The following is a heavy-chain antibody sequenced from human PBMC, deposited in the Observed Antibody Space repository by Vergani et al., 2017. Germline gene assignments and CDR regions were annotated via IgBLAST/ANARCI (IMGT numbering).Heavy chain of an antibody. CDR1: GFTFSSYD. Sequence: EVQLVESGGGLVQPGGSLRLSCAASGFTFSSYDMHWVRQATGKGLEWVSAIGTAGDTYYPGSVKGRFTISRENAKNSLYLQMNSLRAGDTAVYYCARVGIGSADWYFYLWGRGTLVTVSS. D-gene: IGHD1-26*01. CDR2: IGTAGDT. CDR3: ARVGIGSADWYFYL. J-gene: IGHJ2*01. V-gene: IGHV3-13*04.